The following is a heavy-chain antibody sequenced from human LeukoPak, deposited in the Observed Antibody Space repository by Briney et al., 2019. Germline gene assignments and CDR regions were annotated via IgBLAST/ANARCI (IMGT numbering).Heavy chain of an antibody. CDR2: ISGSGGST. V-gene: IGHV3-23*01. CDR3: AKDLIAVEDSYYYYYYGMDV. CDR1: GFTFSSYA. J-gene: IGHJ6*02. D-gene: IGHD6-19*01. Sequence: GGSLRLSCAASGFTFSSYAMSWVRQAPGKGLEWVSAISGSGGSTYYADSVKGRFTISRDNSKNTPYLQMNSLRAEDTAVYYCAKDLIAVEDSYYYYYYGMDVWGQGTTVTVSS.